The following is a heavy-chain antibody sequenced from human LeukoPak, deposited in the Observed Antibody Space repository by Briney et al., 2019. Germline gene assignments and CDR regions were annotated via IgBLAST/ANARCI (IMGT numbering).Heavy chain of an antibody. V-gene: IGHV3-15*01. D-gene: IGHD4-23*01. CDR2: IKSKTDGGTT. CDR1: VFTLSNAW. Sequence: PGGSLRLSCAASVFTLSNAWVTWVRQVPGKGLEWVGRIKSKTDGGTTDYAAPVKGRFTISRDNSENTLYLQMNSLKTEDTAVYYCTAVDFDYWGQGTLVTVSS. CDR3: TAVDFDY. J-gene: IGHJ4*02.